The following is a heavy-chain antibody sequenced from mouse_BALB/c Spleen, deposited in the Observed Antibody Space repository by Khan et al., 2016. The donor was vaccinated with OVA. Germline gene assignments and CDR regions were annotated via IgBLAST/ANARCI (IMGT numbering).Heavy chain of an antibody. Sequence: QVQLQQSGAELVRPGVSVKISCKGSGYTFTDFTMHWVKQSHAKSLEWIGVVNTYYGDATYNQKFKGKATMTVDKSSTTAYMELARLTSEDSAIYCCGRGGGGDRFAYWGQGTLVTVSA. V-gene: IGHV1S137*01. CDR1: GYTFTDFT. CDR3: GRGGGGDRFAY. CDR2: VNTYYGDA. J-gene: IGHJ3*01.